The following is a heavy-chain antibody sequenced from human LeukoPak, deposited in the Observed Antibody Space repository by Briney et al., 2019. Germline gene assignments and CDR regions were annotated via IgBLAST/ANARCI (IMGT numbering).Heavy chain of an antibody. CDR1: GFTFDDYA. CDR3: ARGPPPYDILTGYLDY. CDR2: ISWNSGSI. D-gene: IGHD3-9*01. J-gene: IGHJ4*02. Sequence: GGSLRLSCAASGFTFDDYAMHWVRQAPGKGLEWVSGISWNSGSIGYADSVKGRFTISRDNAKNSLYLQMNSLRAEDTAVYYCARGPPPYDILTGYLDYWGQGTLVTVSS. V-gene: IGHV3-9*01.